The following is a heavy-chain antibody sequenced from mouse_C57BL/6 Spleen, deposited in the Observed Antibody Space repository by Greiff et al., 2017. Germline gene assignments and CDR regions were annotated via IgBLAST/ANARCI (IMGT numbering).Heavy chain of an antibody. J-gene: IGHJ2*01. CDR1: GFTFSDYG. CDR3: ARGDSFYFDY. CDR2: ISSGSSTI. V-gene: IGHV5-17*01. Sequence: EVKLVESGGGLVKPGGSLKLSCAASGFTFSDYGMHWVRQAPEKGLEWVAYISSGSSTIYYADTVKGRFTISRDNAKNTRFLQMNSLRSEDTAMYYCARGDSFYFDYWGQGTTLTVSS.